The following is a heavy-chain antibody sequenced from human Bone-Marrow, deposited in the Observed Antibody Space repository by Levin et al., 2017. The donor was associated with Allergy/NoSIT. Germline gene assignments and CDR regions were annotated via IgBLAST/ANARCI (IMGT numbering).Heavy chain of an antibody. CDR3: ARDKSLLWFGEHDY. D-gene: IGHD3-10*01. CDR2: ISAYNGNT. J-gene: IGHJ4*02. CDR1: GYTFTSYG. Sequence: GESLKISCKASGYTFTSYGISWVRQAPGQGLEWMGWISAYNGNTNYAQKLQGRVTMTTDTSTSTAYMELRSLRSDDTAVYYCARDKSLLWFGEHDYWGQGTLVTVSS. V-gene: IGHV1-18*01.